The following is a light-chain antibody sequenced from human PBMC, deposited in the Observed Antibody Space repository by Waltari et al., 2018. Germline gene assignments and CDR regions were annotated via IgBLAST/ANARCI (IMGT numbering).Light chain of an antibody. CDR1: QSLLHRSGNTF. CDR3: MQARQTPWT. V-gene: IGKV2-28*01. Sequence: DIVMTQSPLSLSVTPGEPASISCSSSQSLLHRSGNTFLDWYLQKPGQSPQLLIYLVSDRASGVPDRFSGSGSGTDFTLKISRVEAEDVGVYFCMQARQTPWTFGQGTKVEIK. CDR2: LVS. J-gene: IGKJ1*01.